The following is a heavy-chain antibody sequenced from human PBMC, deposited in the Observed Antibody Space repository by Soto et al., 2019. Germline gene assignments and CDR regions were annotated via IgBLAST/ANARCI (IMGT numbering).Heavy chain of an antibody. CDR2: IRQDGSEQ. Sequence: EVQLVESGGGLVQPGGSLRLSCAASGFVFNTFWMSWVRQAPGKGLEWVANIRQDGSEQFYVDSVKGRFTISRDNAKNSLYPQTNSLRAENTAVYYCSRASFYGNYYFDHWGQGTLVTVSS. J-gene: IGHJ4*02. D-gene: IGHD4-17*01. CDR3: SRASFYGNYYFDH. V-gene: IGHV3-7*01. CDR1: GFVFNTFW.